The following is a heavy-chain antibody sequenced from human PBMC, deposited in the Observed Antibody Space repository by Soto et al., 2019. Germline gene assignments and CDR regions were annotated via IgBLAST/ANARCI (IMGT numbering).Heavy chain of an antibody. CDR1: GFTFSSYG. D-gene: IGHD3-9*01. V-gene: IGHV3-30*18. Sequence: QVQLVESGGGVVQPGRSLRLSCAASGFTFSSYGMHWVRQAPGKGLEWVAVISYDGSNKYYADSVKGRFTISRDNSKNTLYLQMNSLRAADTAVDYCANEDEPILPGHYPPQYGMDVWGQGTTVTVSS. J-gene: IGHJ6*02. CDR3: ANEDEPILPGHYPPQYGMDV. CDR2: ISYDGSNK.